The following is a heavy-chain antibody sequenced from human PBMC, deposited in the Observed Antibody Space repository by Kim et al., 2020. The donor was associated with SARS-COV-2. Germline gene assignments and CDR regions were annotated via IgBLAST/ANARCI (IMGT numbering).Heavy chain of an antibody. D-gene: IGHD2-2*01. J-gene: IGHJ4*02. CDR2: INPNSGGT. CDR3: ASGGLGYCSSTSCRGDYFDY. CDR1: GYTFTGYY. Sequence: ASVTVSCKASGYTFTGYYMHWVRQAPGQGLEWMGWINPNSGGTNYAQKFQGRVTMTRDTSISTAYMELSRLRSDDTAVYYCASGGLGYCSSTSCRGDYFDYWGQGTLVTVSS. V-gene: IGHV1-2*02.